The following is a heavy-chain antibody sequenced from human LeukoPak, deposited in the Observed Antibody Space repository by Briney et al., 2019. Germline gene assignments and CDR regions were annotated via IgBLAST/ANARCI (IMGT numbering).Heavy chain of an antibody. CDR3: ARSTWNFDY. D-gene: IGHD2-2*01. J-gene: IGHJ4*02. Sequence: SETLSLTCAVYGGSFSDYYWGWIRQPPGKGLEWIGEINHSGSTNYNPSLKSRVTISVDTSKNQFSLKLSSVTAADTAVYYCARSTWNFDYWGQGTLVTVSS. V-gene: IGHV4-34*01. CDR1: GGSFSDYY. CDR2: INHSGST.